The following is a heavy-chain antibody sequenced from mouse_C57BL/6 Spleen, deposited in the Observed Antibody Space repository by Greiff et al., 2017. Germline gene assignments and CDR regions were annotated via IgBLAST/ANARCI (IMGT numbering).Heavy chain of an antibody. V-gene: IGHV1-61*01. Sequence: QVQLQQPGAELVRPGSSVKLSCKASGYTFTSYWMDWVKQRPGQGLEWIGNIYPSDSETHYNQKFKDKATLTVDKSSSTAYMQLSSLTSEDSAVYYCARRGPYDYDGRLFAYWGQGTLVTVSA. CDR3: ARRGPYDYDGRLFAY. CDR2: IYPSDSET. J-gene: IGHJ3*01. CDR1: GYTFTSYW. D-gene: IGHD2-4*01.